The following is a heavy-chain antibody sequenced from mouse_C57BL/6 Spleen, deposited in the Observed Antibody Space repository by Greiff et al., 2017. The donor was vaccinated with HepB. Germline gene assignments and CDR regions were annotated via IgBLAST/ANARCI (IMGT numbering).Heavy chain of an antibody. Sequence: EVQGVESGGGLVKPGGSLKLSCAASGFTFSDYGMHWVRQAPEKGLEWVAYISSGSSTIYYADTVKGRFTISRDNAKNTLFLQMTSLRSEDTAMYYCARGDSNPYYYAMDYWGQGTSVTVSS. CDR1: GFTFSDYG. CDR3: ARGDSNPYYYAMDY. J-gene: IGHJ4*01. V-gene: IGHV5-17*01. D-gene: IGHD2-5*01. CDR2: ISSGSSTI.